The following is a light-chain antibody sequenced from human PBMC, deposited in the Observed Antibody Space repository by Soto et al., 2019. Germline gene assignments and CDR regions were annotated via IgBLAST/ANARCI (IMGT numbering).Light chain of an antibody. V-gene: IGLV2-14*01. CDR1: SSDVGRYNY. CDR3: NSYTSSTAYV. CDR2: EVS. J-gene: IGLJ1*01. Sequence: QSVLTQPASVSGSPGQSITISCTGASSDVGRYNYVSWYQLHPGKAPKLIIYEVSNRPSGVSNRFSGSKSGNTASLTISGLRAEDEAHYYCNSYTSSTAYVFGTGTKVTVL.